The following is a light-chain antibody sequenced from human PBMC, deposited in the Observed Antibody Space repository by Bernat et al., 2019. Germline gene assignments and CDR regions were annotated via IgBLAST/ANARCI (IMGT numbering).Light chain of an antibody. CDR1: QGINNW. CDR3: QQAHSFPRT. CDR2: VAS. V-gene: IGKV1-12*01. Sequence: DIQMTQSPSSVSASVGDRVTITCRASQGINNWLAWYQQKPGKAPNLLISVASSLQSGVPSRFSGSGFGTDFTLTISSLQPEDFATYHCQQAHSFPRTFGQGTKVEI. J-gene: IGKJ1*01.